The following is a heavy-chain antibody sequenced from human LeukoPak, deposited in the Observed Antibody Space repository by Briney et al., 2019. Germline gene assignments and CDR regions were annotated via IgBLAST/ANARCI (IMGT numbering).Heavy chain of an antibody. J-gene: IGHJ6*03. CDR3: AKDRDYGDYPSAYYYYMYV. D-gene: IGHD4-17*01. CDR2: IRYDGTNK. V-gene: IGHV3-30*02. CDR1: GFTFSNYG. Sequence: PGGSLRLSCAASGFTFSNYGIHWVRQAPGKGLEWVAFIRYDGTNKWYADSVKGRFTISRDNSKNMLYLQMNSLRAEDTAVYHCAKDRDYGDYPSAYYYYMYVWGKGTTVTVSS.